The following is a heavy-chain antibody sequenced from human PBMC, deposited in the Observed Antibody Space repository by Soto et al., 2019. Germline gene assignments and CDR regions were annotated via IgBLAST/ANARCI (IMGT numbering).Heavy chain of an antibody. CDR2: IWYDGSNK. CDR3: ARDLAAAGPPCFDY. Sequence: GGSLRLSCAASGFTFSSYGMHWVRQAPGEGLEWVAVIWYDGSNKYYADSVKGRFTISRDNSKNTLYLQMNSLRAEDTAVYYCARDLAAAGPPCFDYWGQGTLVTVSS. CDR1: GFTFSSYG. D-gene: IGHD6-13*01. V-gene: IGHV3-33*01. J-gene: IGHJ4*02.